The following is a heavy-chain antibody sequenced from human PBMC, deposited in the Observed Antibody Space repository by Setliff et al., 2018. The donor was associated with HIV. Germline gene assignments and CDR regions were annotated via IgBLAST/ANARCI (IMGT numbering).Heavy chain of an antibody. J-gene: IGHJ4*02. D-gene: IGHD2-2*01. Sequence: SETLSLTCNVSGVSISNYYWSWIRQPPGKGLEYIGCIYYSGSTNYNPSLKSRVTISVDTSKNQFSLKLSSVTAADTAIYYCARRTAGLIVVSATEHLNYFDNWGQGTLVTVSS. CDR2: IYYSGST. CDR3: ARRTAGLIVVSATEHLNYFDN. CDR1: GVSISNYY. V-gene: IGHV4-59*01.